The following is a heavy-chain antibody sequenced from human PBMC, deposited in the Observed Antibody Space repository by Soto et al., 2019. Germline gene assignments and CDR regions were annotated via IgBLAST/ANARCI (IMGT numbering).Heavy chain of an antibody. CDR1: GFTFSSYG. V-gene: IGHV3-30*18. Sequence: HPGGSLRLSCAASGFTFSSYGMHWVRQAPGKGLEWVAVISYDGSNKYYADSVKGRFTISRDNSKNTLYLQMNSLRAEDTAVYYCAKDSSPQAVSGFDLSYYYYYMDVWGKGTTVTVSS. CDR3: AKDSSPQAVSGFDLSYYYYYMDV. J-gene: IGHJ6*03. CDR2: ISYDGSNK. D-gene: IGHD6-19*01.